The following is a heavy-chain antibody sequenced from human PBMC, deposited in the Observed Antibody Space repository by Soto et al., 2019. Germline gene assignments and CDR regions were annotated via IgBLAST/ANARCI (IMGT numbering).Heavy chain of an antibody. J-gene: IGHJ4*02. CDR2: ISGSGGST. D-gene: IGHD2-15*01. CDR3: AKFAVYCSGGRCSIDY. Sequence: GSLRLSSAASGXTFSSYSMSWVRQAPGKGLEWVSAISGSGGSTYYADSVKGRFNISRDNSKNTLYLQMNSLRAEDTAVYYFAKFAVYCSGGRCSIDYWGQGTLGTVSS. CDR1: GXTFSSYS. V-gene: IGHV3-23*01.